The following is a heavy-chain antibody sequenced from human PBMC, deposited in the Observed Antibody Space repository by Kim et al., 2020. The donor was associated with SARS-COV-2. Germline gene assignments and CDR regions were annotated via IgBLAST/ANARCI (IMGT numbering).Heavy chain of an antibody. CDR2: LRGSGGAT. CDR3: AREGRPSLGQWYFDL. Sequence: GGSLRLSCTASGFSFSSFAMTWVRQAPGKGLEWVSGLRGSGGATYYADSVKGRFTISRDNSKNTLYLQMNRLRAEDTAVYYCAREGRPSLGQWYFDLWGRGTLVTVSS. D-gene: IGHD2-15*01. CDR1: GFSFSSFA. J-gene: IGHJ2*01. V-gene: IGHV3-23*01.